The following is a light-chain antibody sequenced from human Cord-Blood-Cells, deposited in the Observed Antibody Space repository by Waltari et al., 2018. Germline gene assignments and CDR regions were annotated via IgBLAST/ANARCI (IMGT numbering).Light chain of an antibody. V-gene: IGLV2-14*01. Sequence: QSALTQPASVSGSPGQSITISCTGTSSDVGGYNYVSWYQQHPGKAPKPMIYEVSKRPSGVSNRFSGSKTGNAASLTISGCQAEDEADYYCSSYPSSSTLVFGGGTKLTVL. J-gene: IGLJ3*02. CDR2: EVS. CDR1: SSDVGGYNY. CDR3: SSYPSSSTLV.